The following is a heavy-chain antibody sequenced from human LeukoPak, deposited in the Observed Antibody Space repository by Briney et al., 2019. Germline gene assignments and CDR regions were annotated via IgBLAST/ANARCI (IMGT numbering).Heavy chain of an antibody. V-gene: IGHV4-59*01. CDR1: GGSISGYY. Sequence: SETLSLTCTVSGGSISGYYWGWIRQPPGKGLEYIGFIFYSGTTNYNPSLKSRVTISVDTSKNQFSLKLSSVTAADTAVYYCARWGYGSDAFDIWGQGTMVTVSS. CDR2: IFYSGTT. D-gene: IGHD5-12*01. CDR3: ARWGYGSDAFDI. J-gene: IGHJ3*02.